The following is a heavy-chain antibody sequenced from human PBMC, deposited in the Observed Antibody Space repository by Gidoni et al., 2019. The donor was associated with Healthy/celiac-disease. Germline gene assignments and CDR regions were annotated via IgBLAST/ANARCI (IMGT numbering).Heavy chain of an antibody. CDR2: ISSNGGST. Sequence: VQPGGSLRLSCSASGFTFSSYAMHWVRQAPGKGLEYVSAISSNGGSTYYADSVKGRFTISRDNSKNTLYLQMSSLRAEDTAVYYCVKDWSITIFGEVPYFDYWGQGTLVTVSS. CDR1: GFTFSSYA. D-gene: IGHD3-3*01. V-gene: IGHV3-64D*06. J-gene: IGHJ4*02. CDR3: VKDWSITIFGEVPYFDY.